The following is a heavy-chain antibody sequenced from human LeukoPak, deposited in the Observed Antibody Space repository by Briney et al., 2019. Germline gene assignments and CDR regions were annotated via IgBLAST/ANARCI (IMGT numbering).Heavy chain of an antibody. Sequence: SETLSLTCTVSGGSISSYYWSWIRQPPGKGLEWIGYIYYSGSTNYNPSLKSRVTISVDTSKNQFSLKLSSVTAADTAVYYCARHTYYYDSSGSSDAFDIWGQGTMVTVSS. CDR1: GGSISSYY. J-gene: IGHJ3*02. CDR2: IYYSGST. D-gene: IGHD3-22*01. CDR3: ARHTYYYDSSGSSDAFDI. V-gene: IGHV4-59*08.